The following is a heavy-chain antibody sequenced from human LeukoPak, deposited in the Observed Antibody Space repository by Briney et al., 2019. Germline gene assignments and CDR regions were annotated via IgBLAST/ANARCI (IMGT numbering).Heavy chain of an antibody. CDR3: ARGGNPRDGPDY. Sequence: GGSLRLSCAASGFTFSSYTIHWVRQAPGKGLERAAVISFDGSNKYYADSVKGRFSISRDNSKNTLYLQMNSLGAEDTAVYYCARGGNPRDGPDYWGQGTLVTVSS. D-gene: IGHD4-23*01. CDR2: ISFDGSNK. CDR1: GFTFSSYT. V-gene: IGHV3-30-3*01. J-gene: IGHJ4*02.